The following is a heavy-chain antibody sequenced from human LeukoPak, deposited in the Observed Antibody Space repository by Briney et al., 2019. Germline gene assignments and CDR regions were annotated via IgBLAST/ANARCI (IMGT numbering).Heavy chain of an antibody. CDR1: GYTFTNYG. J-gene: IGHJ6*02. V-gene: IGHV1-18*01. D-gene: IGHD6-6*01. Sequence: GASVKVSCKASGYTFTNYGISWVRRAPGQGLEWMGWISAYNGNTNYAQKLQGRVTMTTDTSTSTAYMELRSLRSDDTAVYYCARDPYSSSPDEDYYYGMDVWGQGTTVTVSS. CDR2: ISAYNGNT. CDR3: ARDPYSSSPDEDYYYGMDV.